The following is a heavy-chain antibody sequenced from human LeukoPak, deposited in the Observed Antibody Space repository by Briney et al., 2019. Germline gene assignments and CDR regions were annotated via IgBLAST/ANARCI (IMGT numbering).Heavy chain of an antibody. V-gene: IGHV4-34*01. CDR2: INHSGST. D-gene: IGHD3/OR15-3a*01. CDR1: GGSFSGYY. CDR3: ARFTTGYYTLDY. Sequence: SETLSLTCAVYGGSFSGYYWSWIRQPPGKGLEWIGEINHSGSTTYNPSLKSRVTISVDTSENQFSLKLSSVTAADTAVYYCARFTTGYYTLDYWGQGTLVTVSS. J-gene: IGHJ4*02.